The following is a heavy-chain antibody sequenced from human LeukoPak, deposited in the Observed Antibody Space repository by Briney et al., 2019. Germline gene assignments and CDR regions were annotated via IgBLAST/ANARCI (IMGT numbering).Heavy chain of an antibody. CDR1: GFVFSSYC. V-gene: IGHV3-74*01. D-gene: IGHD3-16*01. J-gene: IGHJ4*02. Sequence: GGSLRLSCAASGFVFSSYCMHWVRQAPGKGLVWVSRIYTDGSYTNYADSVKGRFTISRDNAKNTLSLHMNSLRAEDMAVYYCARGDDESLDHWGQGTLVTVSS. CDR2: IYTDGSYT. CDR3: ARGDDESLDH.